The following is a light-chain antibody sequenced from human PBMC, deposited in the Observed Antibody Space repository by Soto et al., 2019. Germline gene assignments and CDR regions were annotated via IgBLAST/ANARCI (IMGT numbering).Light chain of an antibody. CDR3: QQSYSTTIT. Sequence: DIQMTQSPSSLSASVGDRFTITCRASQSIISYLNWYHQKPGKAPKLLIYAASSLQSGVPSRFSGSGSGTDFTLTISSLQPEDFATYYCQQSYSTTITFGQGTRLEIK. V-gene: IGKV1-39*01. CDR2: AAS. J-gene: IGKJ5*01. CDR1: QSIISY.